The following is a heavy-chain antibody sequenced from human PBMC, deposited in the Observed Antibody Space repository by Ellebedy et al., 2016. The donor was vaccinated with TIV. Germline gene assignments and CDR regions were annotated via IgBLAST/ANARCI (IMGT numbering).Heavy chain of an antibody. D-gene: IGHD3-22*01. CDR2: ISSSGVST. CDR1: GFTFSNFA. Sequence: GESLKISCAASGFTFSNFAMTWVRQAPGKGLEWVSSISSSGVSTDYADSVRGRVTISRDNSKNTLYLQMNSLRADDLAVYYCAKLDSSGYYYGRLDYWGQGTLVTVSS. CDR3: AKLDSSGYYYGRLDY. J-gene: IGHJ4*02. V-gene: IGHV3-23*01.